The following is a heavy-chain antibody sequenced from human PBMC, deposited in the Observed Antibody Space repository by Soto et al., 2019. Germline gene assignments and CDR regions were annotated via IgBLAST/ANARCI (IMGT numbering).Heavy chain of an antibody. CDR1: GFSVRLNY. CDR3: ARDVSLVFDP. Sequence: GGSLRLSCAASGFSVRLNYMGWVRQAPGKGLEWVSHINNDGSNTNYADSVKGRFTISRDNAKNTLYLQMNSLRAEDTAVYYCARDVSLVFDPWGQGTLVTVSS. J-gene: IGHJ5*02. D-gene: IGHD2-8*02. CDR2: INNDGSNT. V-gene: IGHV3-74*01.